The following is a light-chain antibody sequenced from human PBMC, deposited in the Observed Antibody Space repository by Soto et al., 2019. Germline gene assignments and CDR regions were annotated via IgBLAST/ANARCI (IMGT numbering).Light chain of an antibody. V-gene: IGLV1-44*01. Sequence: QSVLTQPPSASGTPGQRVTISCSGSSSNIGTHTVNWYQQLPGTAPKLLIYSNNQRPSGVPDRFSGSESGTSASLAISGLQSEDESDYYCAAWDDSLNGEVFGTGTKVTVL. CDR1: SSNIGTHT. J-gene: IGLJ1*01. CDR2: SNN. CDR3: AAWDDSLNGEV.